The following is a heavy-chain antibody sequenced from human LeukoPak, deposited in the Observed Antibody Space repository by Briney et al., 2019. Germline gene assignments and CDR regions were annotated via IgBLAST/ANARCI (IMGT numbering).Heavy chain of an antibody. CDR3: ARDSVSGDFDY. Sequence: GASVKCSCKASGYTFTGYYMHWVRQAPGQGLEWMGWINPNSGGANYAQKFQGRVTMTRDTSISTAYLELSRLRSDDTAVYFCARDSVSGDFDYWGQGTLVTVSS. V-gene: IGHV1-2*02. D-gene: IGHD3-10*01. CDR2: INPNSGGA. J-gene: IGHJ4*02. CDR1: GYTFTGYY.